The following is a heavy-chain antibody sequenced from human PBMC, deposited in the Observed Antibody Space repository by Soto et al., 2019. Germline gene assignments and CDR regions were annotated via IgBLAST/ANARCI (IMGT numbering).Heavy chain of an antibody. Sequence: PGGSLRLSCAASGFTFSSYAMSWVRQAPWKGLEWVSAISGSGVSTYYAASVKGRFTISRDNSKNTLYLQMNSLRAEDTAVDYCAKDTPGAEQTYSSSWNRPARRDYWGQRTLVTVYS. V-gene: IGHV3-23*01. CDR1: GFTFSSYA. J-gene: IGHJ4*02. CDR3: AKDTPGAEQTYSSSWNRPARRDY. D-gene: IGHD6-13*01. CDR2: ISGSGVST.